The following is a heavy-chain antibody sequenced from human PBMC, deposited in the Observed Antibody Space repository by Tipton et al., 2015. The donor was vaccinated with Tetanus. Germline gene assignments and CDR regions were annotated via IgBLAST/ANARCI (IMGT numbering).Heavy chain of an antibody. CDR2: IFYSGNS. Sequence: GLVKPSETLSLTCAVYGGSFSGSYWSWVRQPPGKALEWIGDIFYSGNSISNPSFRSRVTMSVDTSRTLFSLTLIAVTAADTAVYFCARGLIDDFLGSRIYFDSWGPGTLVTVSS. V-gene: IGHV4-59*01. D-gene: IGHD2-8*01. CDR3: ARGLIDDFLGSRIYFDS. CDR1: GGSFSGSY. J-gene: IGHJ4*02.